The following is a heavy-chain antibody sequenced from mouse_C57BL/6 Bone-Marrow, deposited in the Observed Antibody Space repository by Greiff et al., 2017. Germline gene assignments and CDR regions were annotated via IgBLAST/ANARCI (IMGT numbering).Heavy chain of an antibody. V-gene: IGHV1-81*01. D-gene: IGHD1-1*01. CDR1: GYTFTSYG. CDR3: AIDGYYYGSSYFDY. J-gene: IGHJ2*01. Sequence: VQLQQSGAELVKPGASVKLSCKASGYTFTSYGISWVKQRPGPGLEWIGEIYPRSGNTYYNEKFKGKATLTADKSSSTAYMVLRSMTSEDSAVCVCAIDGYYYGSSYFDYWGQGTTLTVSS. CDR2: IYPRSGNT.